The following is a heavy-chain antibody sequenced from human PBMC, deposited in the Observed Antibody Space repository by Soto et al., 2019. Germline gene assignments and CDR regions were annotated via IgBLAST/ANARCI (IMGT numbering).Heavy chain of an antibody. CDR2: INPNSGGT. D-gene: IGHD6-6*01. V-gene: IGHV1-2*02. CDR3: ARETAWQLVLFGGFYGMDV. CDR1: GYTFTGYY. Sequence: ASVKVSCKASGYTFTGYYMHWVRQAPGQGLEWMGWINPNSGGTNYAQKFQGRVTMTRDTSISTAYMELSRLRSDDTAVYYCARETAWQLVLFGGFYGMDVWGQGTTVTVSS. J-gene: IGHJ6*02.